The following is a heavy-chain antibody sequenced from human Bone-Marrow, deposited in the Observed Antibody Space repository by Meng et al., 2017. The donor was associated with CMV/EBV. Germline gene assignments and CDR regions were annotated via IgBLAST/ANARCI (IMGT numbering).Heavy chain of an antibody. D-gene: IGHD3-22*01. V-gene: IGHV1-2*02. J-gene: IGHJ5*02. CDR2: INPNSGGT. CDR3: ARGGKQTPYGIVVVITEDWFDP. CDR1: GYTFTGYY. Sequence: ASVKVSCKASGYTFTGYYMHWVRQAPGQGLEWMGWINPNSGGTNYAQKFQGRVTMTRDTSISTAYMELSRLRSDDTAVYYCARGGKQTPYGIVVVITEDWFDPWGQGHLVTFYS.